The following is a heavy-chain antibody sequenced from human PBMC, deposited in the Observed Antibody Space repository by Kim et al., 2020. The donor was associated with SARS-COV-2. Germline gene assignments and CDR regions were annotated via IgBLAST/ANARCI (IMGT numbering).Heavy chain of an antibody. D-gene: IGHD7-27*01. CDR2: IHTNSST. Sequence: GGSLRLSCAASGFSVNSYYMSWVRQAPGKGLECVSVIHTNSSTYYADSVKGRFTISRHNSKNSLYLQMNSLRPVDTAVYYCVTLNWATIGLDSNFEY. CDR3: VTLNWATIGLDSNFEY. CDR1: GFSVNSYY. V-gene: IGHV3-53*01. J-gene: IGHJ1*01.